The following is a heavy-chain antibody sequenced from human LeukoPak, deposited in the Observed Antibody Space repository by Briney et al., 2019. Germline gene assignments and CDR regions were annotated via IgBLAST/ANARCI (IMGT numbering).Heavy chain of an antibody. D-gene: IGHD3-10*01. Sequence: GGSLRLSCAASGCTFSSYAMHWVRQAPGKGLEYVSAISSDGGSTYYANSVKGRFTISRDNSKNTLYLQMGSLRAEDMAVYYCARDEAYYYGSGSYYKGNLYYYGMDVWGQGTTVTVSS. CDR3: ARDEAYYYGSGSYYKGNLYYYGMDV. CDR2: ISSDGGST. J-gene: IGHJ6*02. CDR1: GCTFSSYA. V-gene: IGHV3-64*01.